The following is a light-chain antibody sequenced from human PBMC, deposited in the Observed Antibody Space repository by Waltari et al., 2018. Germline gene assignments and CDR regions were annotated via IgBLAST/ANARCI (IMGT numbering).Light chain of an antibody. CDR3: SSYAGSNTWV. V-gene: IGLV2-8*01. CDR2: EVS. CDR1: SSDVGGYHY. J-gene: IGLJ3*02. Sequence: QSALTQPPSASGSPGQSVTISCTGTSSDVGGYHYVSWYQHHPGKAPKFMIYEVSKRPSGVPYRFSCSKSCNPASLTVSWLQAEDEADYYCSSYAGSNTWVFGGGTKLTVL.